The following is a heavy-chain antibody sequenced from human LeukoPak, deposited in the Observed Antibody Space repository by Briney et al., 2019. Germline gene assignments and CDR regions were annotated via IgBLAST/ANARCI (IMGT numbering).Heavy chain of an antibody. CDR1: GGSISSYY. CDR3: ARVSSSWYQDWYFDL. J-gene: IGHJ2*01. CDR2: IDTSGNT. D-gene: IGHD6-13*01. Sequence: SETLSLTCTVSGGSISSYYWSWIRQPAGKGLEWIGRIDTSGNTNYKPSLKSRVTMSVNTSKNQFSLKLNSVTAADTAVYYCARVSSSWYQDWYFDLWGRGTLVTVSS. V-gene: IGHV4-4*07.